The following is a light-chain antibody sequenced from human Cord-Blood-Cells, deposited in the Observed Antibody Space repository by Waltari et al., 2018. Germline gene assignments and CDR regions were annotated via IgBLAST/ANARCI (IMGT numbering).Light chain of an antibody. V-gene: IGKV3-20*01. CDR3: QQYGSSPQT. J-gene: IGKJ1*01. Sequence: EIVLTQSPGPLSSSPGERATLPCRASQSVSSSCLALYQQKPGQAPRLLIYGASSRATGIPDRFSGSGSGTDFTLTISRLEPEDFAVYYCQQYGSSPQTFGQGTKVEIK. CDR2: GAS. CDR1: QSVSSSC.